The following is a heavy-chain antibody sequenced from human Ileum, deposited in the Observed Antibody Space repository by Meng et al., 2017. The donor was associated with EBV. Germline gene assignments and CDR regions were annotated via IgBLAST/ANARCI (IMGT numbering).Heavy chain of an antibody. Sequence: QVLPVQSGTEVKKPGASVKVSCKASDYTFMGYGVSWVRQAPGQGLEWMAWLGAHDGDTSHAPKFQGRVTVSADRPTATAYMELRSLRSDDTAVYYCARGTPGRSYSDYWGQGTLVTVSS. CDR1: DYTFMGYG. J-gene: IGHJ4*02. CDR3: ARGTPGRSYSDY. CDR2: LGAHDGDT. V-gene: IGHV1-18*01. D-gene: IGHD3-10*01.